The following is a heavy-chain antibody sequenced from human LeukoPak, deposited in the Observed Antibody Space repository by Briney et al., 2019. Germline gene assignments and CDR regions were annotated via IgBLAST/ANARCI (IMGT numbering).Heavy chain of an antibody. D-gene: IGHD3-16*02. Sequence: ASVKVSCKASGDTFRNSEIHWVRQAPGQGLEWIGRVIPILDVANSAQKFQGRVTISADKSTSTAYVEVTSLRSDDTAMYYCAGSPLPPVAVIPSNEPYGLDVWGQGTMVTVSS. CDR3: AGSPLPPVAVIPSNEPYGLDV. J-gene: IGHJ3*01. V-gene: IGHV1-69*04. CDR1: GDTFRNSE. CDR2: VIPILDVA.